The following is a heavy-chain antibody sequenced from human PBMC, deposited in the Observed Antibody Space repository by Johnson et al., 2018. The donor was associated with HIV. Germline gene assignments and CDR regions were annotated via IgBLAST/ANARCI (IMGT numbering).Heavy chain of an antibody. J-gene: IGHJ3*02. CDR1: GFTFSDSY. CDR3: AREGGGTVVLGDEGAFDI. CDR2: ISYDGSNK. Sequence: VQLVESGGGLVKPGGSLRLSCGASGFTFSDSYMNWIRQAPGKGLEWVAVISYDGSNKYYADSVKGRFTISRDNSKNTLYLQMNSLRAEDTSVYYCAREGGGTVVLGDEGAFDIWGQGTMVTVS. D-gene: IGHD3-10*01. V-gene: IGHV3-30*03.